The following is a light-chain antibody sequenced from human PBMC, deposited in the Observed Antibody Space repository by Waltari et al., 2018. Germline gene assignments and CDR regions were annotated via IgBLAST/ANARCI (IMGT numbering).Light chain of an antibody. CDR1: SSNIGSNT. CDR2: SKI. CDR3: AAWDDSLNGLYV. Sequence: QSVLTQPPSASGTPGQTVTIACSGRSSNIGSNTVNWYQKLPGTAPKLLIYSKIQRPSGVPDRISGSKSGTSASLAIGGLQSEDEGDYYCAAWDDSLNGLYVFGTGTKVTVL. J-gene: IGLJ1*01. V-gene: IGLV1-44*01.